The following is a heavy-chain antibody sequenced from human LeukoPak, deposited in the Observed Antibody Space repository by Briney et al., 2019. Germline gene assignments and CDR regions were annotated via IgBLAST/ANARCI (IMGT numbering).Heavy chain of an antibody. Sequence: SETLSLTCTVSGGSISSGSYYWSWIRQPAGKGLEWIGRIYTSGSTNYNPSLKSRVTISVDTSKNQFSLKLSSVTAADTAVYYCARGRSSSFWPNYYFDYWGQGTLVTVSS. J-gene: IGHJ4*02. V-gene: IGHV4-61*02. D-gene: IGHD6-13*01. CDR3: ARGRSSSFWPNYYFDY. CDR1: GGSISSGSYY. CDR2: IYTSGST.